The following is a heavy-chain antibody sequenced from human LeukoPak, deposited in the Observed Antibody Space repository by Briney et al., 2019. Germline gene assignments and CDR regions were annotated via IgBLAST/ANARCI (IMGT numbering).Heavy chain of an antibody. CDR2: IYTGGSP. Sequence: PGGSLRLSCAASTFTVSTNYMTWVRQAPGKGLEWVSMIYTGGSPYYADSVKGRFTISRDDSKNTLNLQMNSLRAEDTAVYYCVPLTDGSIDYWGQGTLVTVSS. CDR1: TFTVSTNY. CDR3: VPLTDGSIDY. D-gene: IGHD3-10*01. V-gene: IGHV3-66*01. J-gene: IGHJ4*02.